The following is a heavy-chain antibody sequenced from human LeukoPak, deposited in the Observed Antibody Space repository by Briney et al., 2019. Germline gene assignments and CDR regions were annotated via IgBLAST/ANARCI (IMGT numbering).Heavy chain of an antibody. CDR2: MNPNSGNT. D-gene: IGHD3-10*01. V-gene: IGHV1-8*03. CDR3: ARGPANYGSGSYLRWFDP. CDR1: GYTFTSYD. J-gene: IGHJ5*02. Sequence: GASVKVSCKASGYTFTSYDINWVRQATGQGLEWKGWMNPNSGNTGYAQKFQGRVTITRNTSISTAYMELSSLRSEDTAVYYCARGPANYGSGSYLRWFDPWGQGTLVTVSS.